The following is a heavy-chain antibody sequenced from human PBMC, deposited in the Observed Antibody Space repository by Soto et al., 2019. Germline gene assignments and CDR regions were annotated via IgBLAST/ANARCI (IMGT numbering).Heavy chain of an antibody. J-gene: IGHJ5*02. Sequence: GGALRLSCAADELTFRSYAMSWARPAPGKGLEWVSAISGSGGSTYYADSVKGRFTIYRDNSKNTLYLQMNSLRAEDPAVYYCAKDRTAGLGWFDPWGRGTLVTVSS. CDR3: AKDRTAGLGWFDP. CDR2: ISGSGGST. V-gene: IGHV3-23*01. CDR1: ELTFRSYA.